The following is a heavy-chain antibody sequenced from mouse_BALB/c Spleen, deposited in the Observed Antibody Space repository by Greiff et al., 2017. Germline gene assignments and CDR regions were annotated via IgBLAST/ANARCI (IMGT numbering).Heavy chain of an antibody. CDR2: INSNGGST. CDR1: GFTFSSYY. CDR3: ARHEGYAMDY. Sequence: EVKLVESGGGLVKLGGSLKLSCAASGFTFSSYYMSWVRQTPEKRLELVAAINSNGGSTYYPDTVKGRFTISRDNAKNTLYLQMSSLKSEDTALYYCARHEGYAMDYWGQGTSVTVSS. V-gene: IGHV5-6-2*01. J-gene: IGHJ4*01.